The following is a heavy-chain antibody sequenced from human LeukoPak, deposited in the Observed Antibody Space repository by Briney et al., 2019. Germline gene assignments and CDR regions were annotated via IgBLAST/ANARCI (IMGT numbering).Heavy chain of an antibody. Sequence: SDTLSVTCTVSGGSISSYYWSWIRQPDGKGLEWIGRLYTSGSTNYYPSLKSRVTKSVDTSKNQFSLKLPSMTAADTAVYYCARGGSSGYYYGWGQGTLVTVSS. J-gene: IGHJ4*02. V-gene: IGHV4-4*07. CDR1: GGSISSYY. D-gene: IGHD3-22*01. CDR3: ARGGSSGYYYG. CDR2: LYTSGST.